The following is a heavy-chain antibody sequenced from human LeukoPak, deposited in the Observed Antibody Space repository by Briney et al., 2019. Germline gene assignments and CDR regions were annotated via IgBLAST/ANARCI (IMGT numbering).Heavy chain of an antibody. CDR3: ARDLSNSWYSDPPVGY. J-gene: IGHJ4*02. V-gene: IGHV1-18*01. CDR2: ISAYNGNT. Sequence: GGSLRLSCAASGFTFSSYGISWVRQAPGQGLEWMGWISAYNGNTNYAQKLQGRVTMTTDTSTSTAYMELRSLRSDDTAVYYCARDLSNSWYSDPPVGYWGQGTLVTVSS. CDR1: GFTFSSYG. D-gene: IGHD6-13*01.